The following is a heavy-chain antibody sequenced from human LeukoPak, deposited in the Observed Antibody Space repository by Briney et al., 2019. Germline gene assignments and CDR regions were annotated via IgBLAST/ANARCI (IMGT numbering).Heavy chain of an antibody. CDR2: ISAYNGNT. CDR1: GYTFTTYG. V-gene: IGHV1-18*04. D-gene: IGHD3-16*01. J-gene: IGHJ4*02. CDR3: ARDRGGDFDY. Sequence: GSVKDSSKASGYTFTTYGISWVRQAPGQKVEWLGWISAYNGNTNYAQKLQGRVTMTSDTSTSTAYMELRSLRSDDTAVYYRARDRGGDFDYWGQGTLVTVSS.